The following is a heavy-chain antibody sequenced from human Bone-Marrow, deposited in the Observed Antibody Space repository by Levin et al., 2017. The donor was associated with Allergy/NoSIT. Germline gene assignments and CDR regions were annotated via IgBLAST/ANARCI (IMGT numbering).Heavy chain of an antibody. CDR1: GASISSGGYS. D-gene: IGHD2/OR15-2a*01. J-gene: IGHJ5*02. CDR3: ASEYSNGRATWFDP. V-gene: IGHV4-30-2*01. CDR2: IYYSGST. Sequence: SETLSLTCAISGASISSGGYSWSWIRQTPGQGLEWIGHIYYSGSTYYNPSLKSRVIISVDRSKNQFSLKLRSVTAADTAVYYCASEYSNGRATWFDPWGQGTLVSVSS.